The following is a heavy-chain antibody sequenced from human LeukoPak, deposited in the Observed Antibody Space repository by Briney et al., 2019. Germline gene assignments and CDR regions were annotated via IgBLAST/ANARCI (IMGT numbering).Heavy chain of an antibody. J-gene: IGHJ4*02. V-gene: IGHV3-7*03. Sequence: PGGSLRLSCAASGFTFSSSWMSWVRQAPGKGLEWVANIQQDGSDKYYVDSVKGRFTISRDNAKNSLYLQMNSLRAEDTAVYYCAKDQEMTGYYFDYWGQGTLVTVSS. CDR1: GFTFSSSW. CDR2: IQQDGSDK. D-gene: IGHD3-9*01. CDR3: AKDQEMTGYYFDY.